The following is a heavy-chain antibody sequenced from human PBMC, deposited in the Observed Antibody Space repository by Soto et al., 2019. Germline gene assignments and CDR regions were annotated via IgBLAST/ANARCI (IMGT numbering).Heavy chain of an antibody. J-gene: IGHJ6*02. CDR3: AREDIVVVVAATPGHYGMDV. V-gene: IGHV4-34*01. CDR2: INHSGST. Sequence: SETLSLTCAVYGGSFSGYYWSGIRQPPGKGLEWIGEINHSGSTNYNPSLKSRVTISVDTSKNQFSLKLSSVTAADTAVYYCAREDIVVVVAATPGHYGMDVWGQGTTVTVS. D-gene: IGHD2-15*01. CDR1: GGSFSGYY.